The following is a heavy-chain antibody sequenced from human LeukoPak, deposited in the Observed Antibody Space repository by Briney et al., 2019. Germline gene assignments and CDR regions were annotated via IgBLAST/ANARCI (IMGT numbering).Heavy chain of an antibody. CDR3: ARQVSDYFYYYMDV. V-gene: IGHV4-30-4*08. CDR2: IYYSGST. CDR1: GGSISSGDYY. J-gene: IGHJ6*03. Sequence: TSQTLSLTCTVSGGSISSGDYYWSWIRQPPGKGLEWIGYIYYSGSTYYNPSLKSRVTISEDTSGNRFSLMLSSVTAADTAIYYCARQVSDYFYYYMDVWGEGTTVIVSS.